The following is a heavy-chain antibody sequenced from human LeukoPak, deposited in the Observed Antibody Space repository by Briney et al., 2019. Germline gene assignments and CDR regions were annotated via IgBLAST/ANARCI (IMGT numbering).Heavy chain of an antibody. CDR2: ISSSSSYI. CDR1: GFTFSSYS. CDR3: ARVLRQSSSSPPDY. J-gene: IGHJ4*02. V-gene: IGHV3-21*01. Sequence: GGSLRLSCAASGFTFSSYSMYWVRQAPGEGLEWVSSISSSSSYIYYADSVKGRFTISRDNAKNSLYLQMNGLRAEDTAVHYCARVLRQSSSSPPDYWGQGTLVTVSS. D-gene: IGHD6-13*01.